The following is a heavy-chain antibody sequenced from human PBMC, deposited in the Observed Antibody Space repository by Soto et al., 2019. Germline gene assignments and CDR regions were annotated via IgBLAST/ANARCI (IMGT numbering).Heavy chain of an antibody. CDR2: IYYSGST. CDR3: ARRGYGDYGPNYFDY. D-gene: IGHD4-17*01. J-gene: IGHJ4*02. V-gene: IGHV4-31*03. Sequence: SETLSLTCTVSGGSISSGGYYWSWIRQHPGKGLEWIGYIYYSGSTYYNPSLKSRVTISVDTSKNQFSLKLSSVTAADTAVYYCARRGYGDYGPNYFDYWGQGTLVTVSS. CDR1: GGSISSGGYY.